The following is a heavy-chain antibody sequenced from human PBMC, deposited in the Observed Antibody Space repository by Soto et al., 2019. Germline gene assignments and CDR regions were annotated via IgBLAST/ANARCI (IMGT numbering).Heavy chain of an antibody. V-gene: IGHV1-8*01. CDR3: ARYYYDSSGYYYDWFDP. Sequence: GASVKVSCKASRYTFTSYDINWVRQATGQGLELMGWMNPNSGNTGYAQKFQGRVTMTRNTSISTAYMELSSLRSEDTAVYYCARYYYDSSGYYYDWFDPWGQGTLVTVYS. D-gene: IGHD3-22*01. CDR1: RYTFTSYD. J-gene: IGHJ5*02. CDR2: MNPNSGNT.